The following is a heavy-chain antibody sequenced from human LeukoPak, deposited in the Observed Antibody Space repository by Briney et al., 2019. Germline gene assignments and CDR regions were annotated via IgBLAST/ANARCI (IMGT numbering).Heavy chain of an antibody. CDR3: ARDGGTYGMDV. CDR1: SGSISTYY. D-gene: IGHD3-16*01. CDR2: VYYSGTT. V-gene: IGHV4-59*01. J-gene: IGHJ6*02. Sequence: SETLSLTCTVSSGSISTYYWGWIRQPPGKGLEWIGCVYYSGTTYYNPSLKSRVTISVDSSKNQFSLKLHSVTASDTAVYYCARDGGTYGMDVWGQGTTVAVSS.